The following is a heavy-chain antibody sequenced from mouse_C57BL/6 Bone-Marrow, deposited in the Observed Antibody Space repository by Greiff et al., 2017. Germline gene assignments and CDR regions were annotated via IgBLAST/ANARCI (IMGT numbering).Heavy chain of an antibody. J-gene: IGHJ2*01. CDR2: IDPSDSYT. D-gene: IGHD1-1*01. V-gene: IGHV1-69*01. CDR3: ARGTVVATGDY. Sequence: QVQLQQSGAELVMPGASVKLSCKASGYTFTSYWMHWVKQRPGQGLEWIGEIDPSDSYTIYNQKFKGKSTLTVDKSSSTAYMQRSSLTSEDSAVYYCARGTVVATGDYWGQGTTLTVSS. CDR1: GYTFTSYW.